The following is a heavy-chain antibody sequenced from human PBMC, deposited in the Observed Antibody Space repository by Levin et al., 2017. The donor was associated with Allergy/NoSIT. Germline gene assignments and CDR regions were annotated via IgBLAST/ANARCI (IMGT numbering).Heavy chain of an antibody. D-gene: IGHD3-22*01. CDR3: EKDLSLPMIAVIIHGAIAY. CDR1: GFTFSSHA. CDR2: ISGSGFST. Sequence: AGGSLRLSCVASGFTFSSHAMSWVRQAPGKGLEWVSGISGSGFSTYYADSVKGRFTISRDNSKNTVYLQMDSLRADDTAVYYCEKDLSLPMIAVIIHGAIAYWGQGALVTVSS. J-gene: IGHJ4*02. V-gene: IGHV3-23*01.